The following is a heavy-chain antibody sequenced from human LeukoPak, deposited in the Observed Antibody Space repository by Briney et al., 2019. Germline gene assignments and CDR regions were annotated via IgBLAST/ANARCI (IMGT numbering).Heavy chain of an antibody. Sequence: GGSLRLSCAASGFTFSSYGMHWVRQAPGKGLEWVAVISYDGSNKYYADSVKGRFTISRDNSKNTLYLQMNSLRAEDTAVYYCAKDAVAGTFSYWGQGTLVTVSS. CDR3: AKDAVAGTFSY. V-gene: IGHV3-30*18. J-gene: IGHJ4*02. D-gene: IGHD6-19*01. CDR2: ISYDGSNK. CDR1: GFTFSSYG.